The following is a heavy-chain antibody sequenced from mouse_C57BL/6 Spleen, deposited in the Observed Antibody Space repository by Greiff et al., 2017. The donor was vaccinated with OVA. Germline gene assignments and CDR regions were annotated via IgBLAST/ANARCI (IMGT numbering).Heavy chain of an antibody. V-gene: IGHV5-17*01. D-gene: IGHD4-1*01. CDR3: ARPGASWGDMDY. CDR2: ISSGSSTI. CDR1: GFTFSDYG. Sequence: EVQLQESGAGLVKPGGSLKLSCAASGFTFSDYGMNWVRQAPEKGLEWVAYISSGSSTIYYADTVKGRFTISRDNAKNTMFLQMTSLRSEATSMYYCARPGASWGDMDYWGQGTTVTVSS. J-gene: IGHJ4*01.